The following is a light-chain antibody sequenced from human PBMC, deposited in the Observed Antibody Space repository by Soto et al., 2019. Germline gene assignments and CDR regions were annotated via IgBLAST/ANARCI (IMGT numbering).Light chain of an antibody. J-gene: IGKJ4*01. Sequence: EIVMTQSPATLSVSPGERATLSCRASQRVSNNLGWYQQKPGQAPRLLIYGASTRATDIPARFSGSGSGAEFTLTISSLQSEDFAVYYCQQYNNWPLTFGGGTKVEIK. CDR2: GAS. CDR3: QQYNNWPLT. CDR1: QRVSNN. V-gene: IGKV3-15*01.